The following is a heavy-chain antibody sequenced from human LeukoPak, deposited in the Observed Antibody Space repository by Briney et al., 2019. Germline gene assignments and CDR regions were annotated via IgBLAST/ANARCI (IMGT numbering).Heavy chain of an antibody. Sequence: GASVKVSCKASGYTFTSYGISWVRRAPGQGLEWMGWISAYNGNTNYAQKLQGRVTMTTDTSTSTAYMELRSLRSDDTAVYYCARAGIIAAAGTAPFDYWGQGTLVTVSS. D-gene: IGHD6-13*01. CDR3: ARAGIIAAAGTAPFDY. CDR1: GYTFTSYG. CDR2: ISAYNGNT. J-gene: IGHJ4*02. V-gene: IGHV1-18*01.